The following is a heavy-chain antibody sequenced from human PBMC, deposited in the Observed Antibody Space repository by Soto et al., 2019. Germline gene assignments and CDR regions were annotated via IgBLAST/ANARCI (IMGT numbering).Heavy chain of an antibody. CDR3: ARAIGPTLFDY. J-gene: IGHJ4*02. D-gene: IGHD3-22*01. V-gene: IGHV3-13*04. Sequence: GGSLRLSCSASGFTFSSYDMHWVRQGPGKGLEWVSAIGTAGDTNYAGSVKGRFAISRENAKNSLYLQMNSLRAGDTAIYFCARAIGPTLFDYWGQGTLVTVSS. CDR1: GFTFSSYD. CDR2: IGTAGDT.